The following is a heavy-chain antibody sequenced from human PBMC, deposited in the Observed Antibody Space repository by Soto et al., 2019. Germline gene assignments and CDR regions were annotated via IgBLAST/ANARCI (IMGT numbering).Heavy chain of an antibody. CDR3: ARGRVGYYYYYYGMDV. D-gene: IGHD1-26*01. Sequence: PSETLSLTCAVYGGSFSGYYWSWIRQPPGQGLEWMGEINHSESSNYNPSLKSRVTISVDTSKNQFSLKLSSVTAADTAVYYCARGRVGYYYYYYGMDVWGQGTTVTVSS. CDR1: GGSFSGYY. CDR2: INHSESS. V-gene: IGHV4-34*01. J-gene: IGHJ6*02.